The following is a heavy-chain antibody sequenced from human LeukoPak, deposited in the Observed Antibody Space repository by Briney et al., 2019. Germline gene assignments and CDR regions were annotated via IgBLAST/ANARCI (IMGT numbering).Heavy chain of an antibody. CDR1: GFTFANYW. CDR2: INHSGST. D-gene: IGHD4-17*01. Sequence: GSLRLSCAASGFTFANYWMSWVRQAPGKGLEWIGEINHSGSTNYNPSLKSRVTISVDTSKNQFSLKLSSVTAADTAVYYCARSPYGDYSYYFDYWGQGTLVTVSS. V-gene: IGHV4-34*01. J-gene: IGHJ4*02. CDR3: ARSPYGDYSYYFDY.